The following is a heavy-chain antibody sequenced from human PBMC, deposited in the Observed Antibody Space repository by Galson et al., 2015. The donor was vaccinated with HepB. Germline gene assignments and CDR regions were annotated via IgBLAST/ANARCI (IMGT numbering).Heavy chain of an antibody. D-gene: IGHD3-10*01. Sequence: SVKVSCKASGDSFNTYTIDWVRQAPGQGLQWMGGITPIFNSPKYAPKFQNRVTITADKSTRTVNLHLTSLTSEDTATYFCAKEAVGSLGDYYIDVWGNGTTVFVSS. CDR1: GDSFNTYT. CDR3: AKEAVGSLGDYYIDV. V-gene: IGHV1-69*06. CDR2: ITPIFNSP. J-gene: IGHJ6*03.